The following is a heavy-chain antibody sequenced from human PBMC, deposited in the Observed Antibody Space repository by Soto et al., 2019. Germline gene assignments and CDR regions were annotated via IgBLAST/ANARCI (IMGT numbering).Heavy chain of an antibody. CDR3: ARDKITGLFDY. D-gene: IGHD2-8*02. J-gene: IGHJ4*02. Sequence: QVQLQQWGAGLLKPSETLSLTCAVYGGSFSAYDWTWIRQPPGTGLEWIGEINHSGSTNYNPSLKSRVTRSVDTSKNQFSLKLTSVTAADTAVYYCARDKITGLFDYWGQGTLVTVSS. V-gene: IGHV4-34*01. CDR2: INHSGST. CDR1: GGSFSAYD.